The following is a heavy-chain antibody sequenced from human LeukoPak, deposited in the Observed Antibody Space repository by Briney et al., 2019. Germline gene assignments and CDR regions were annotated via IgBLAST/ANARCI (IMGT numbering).Heavy chain of an antibody. CDR3: ARGRENYYGSGSYYNVWYFDY. V-gene: IGHV4-4*07. CDR1: GGSISSYY. CDR2: IYTSGST. D-gene: IGHD3-10*01. Sequence: PSETLSLTCTVSGGSISSYYWSWIRQPAGKGLEWIGRIYTSGSTNYNPSLKSQVTMSVDTSKNQFSLKLSSVTAADTAVYYCARGRENYYGSGSYYNVWYFDYWGQGTLVTVSS. J-gene: IGHJ4*02.